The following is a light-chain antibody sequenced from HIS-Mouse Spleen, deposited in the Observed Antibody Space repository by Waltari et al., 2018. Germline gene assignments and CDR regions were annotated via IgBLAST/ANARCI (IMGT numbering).Light chain of an antibody. J-gene: IGLJ3*02. Sequence: SSELTQDPAVSVALGQTVRITCQGDSLRSYYASWYQRKPGQAPVLVIYGKNNRPSGIPDRFSGSSSGNTASLTISGAQAEDEAYYYCNSRDSSGNHLVFGGGTKLTVL. CDR3: NSRDSSGNHLV. CDR2: GKN. CDR1: SLRSYY. V-gene: IGLV3-19*01.